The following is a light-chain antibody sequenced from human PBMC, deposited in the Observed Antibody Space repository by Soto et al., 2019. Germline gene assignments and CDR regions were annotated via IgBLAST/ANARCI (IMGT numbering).Light chain of an antibody. CDR1: QSVSSSY. CDR3: QQYGSSQLS. CDR2: GAS. J-gene: IGKJ4*01. V-gene: IGKV3-20*01. Sequence: EIVLTQSPGTLSLSPGERATLSCRATQSVSSSYLAWYQQTTGQAPRLLIYGASSRATSIPDRFSGSGSGTDFTLTISRLEPEDFAVYYGQQYGSSQLSVDGGTKVEIK.